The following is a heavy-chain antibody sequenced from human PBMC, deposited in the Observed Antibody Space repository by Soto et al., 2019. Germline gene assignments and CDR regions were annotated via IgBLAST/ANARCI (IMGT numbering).Heavy chain of an antibody. CDR3: ARAQGDWLLDY. Sequence: GGSLRLSCAASGFTFSSYEMIWVRQAPGKGLEWVSFISSSGSTIYYADSVKGRFSISRDNAKNSLYLQMNSLRAEDTAVYFCARAQGDWLLDYWGQGTLVTVSS. D-gene: IGHD3-9*01. CDR1: GFTFSSYE. J-gene: IGHJ4*02. V-gene: IGHV3-48*03. CDR2: ISSSGSTI.